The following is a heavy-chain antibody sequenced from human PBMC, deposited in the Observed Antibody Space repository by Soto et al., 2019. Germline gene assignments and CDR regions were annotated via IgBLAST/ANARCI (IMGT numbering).Heavy chain of an antibody. CDR3: ARAQGDWLLDY. Sequence: GGSLRLSCAASGFTFSSYEMIWVRQAPGKGLEWVSFISSSGSTIYYADSVKGRFSISRDNAKNSLYLQMNSLRAEDTAVYFCARAQGDWLLDYWGQGTLVTVSS. D-gene: IGHD3-9*01. CDR1: GFTFSSYE. J-gene: IGHJ4*02. V-gene: IGHV3-48*03. CDR2: ISSSGSTI.